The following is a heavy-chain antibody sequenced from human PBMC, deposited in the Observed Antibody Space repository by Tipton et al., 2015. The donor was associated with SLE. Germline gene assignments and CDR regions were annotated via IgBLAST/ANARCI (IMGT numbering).Heavy chain of an antibody. V-gene: IGHV1-2*02. CDR2: LIPYSGGS. CDR3: AKDIVATTPIYGMDV. Sequence: QLVQSGAEVKKPGASVKVSCKTSGYSFSDDYMHWVRQAPGQGLEWIGWLIPYSGGSKYAQKFQGRVTMTRDTSINTAYMELSSLKSDDTAVYYCAKDIVATTPIYGMDVWGQGTTVTVSS. CDR1: GYSFSDDY. J-gene: IGHJ6*02. D-gene: IGHD5-12*01.